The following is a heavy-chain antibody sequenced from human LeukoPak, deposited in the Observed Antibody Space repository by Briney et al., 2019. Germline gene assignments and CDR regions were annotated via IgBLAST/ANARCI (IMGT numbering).Heavy chain of an antibody. J-gene: IGHJ4*02. V-gene: IGHV1-2*02. CDR1: GYTFTGYY. CDR2: INPNSGGT. CDR3: AREDYDILTGYYDDSRIFDY. D-gene: IGHD3-9*01. Sequence: ASVKVSCKASGYTFTGYYMRWVRQAPGQGLEWMGWINPNSGGTNYAQKFQSRVTMTRDTSISTAYMELSRLRSDDTAVYYCAREDYDILTGYYDDSRIFDYWGQGTLVTVSS.